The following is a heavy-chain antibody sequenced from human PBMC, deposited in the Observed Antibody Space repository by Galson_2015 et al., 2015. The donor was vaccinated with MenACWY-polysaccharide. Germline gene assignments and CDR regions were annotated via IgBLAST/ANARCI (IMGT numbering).Heavy chain of an antibody. V-gene: IGHV4-61*01. J-gene: IGHJ5*02. CDR3: AREPTYSGSFGWFDP. D-gene: IGHD1-26*01. CDR1: GGSVSSGTYS. CDR2: MSYSGSA. Sequence: SETLSLTCTVSGGSVSSGTYSWSWLRQPPGKGLEWIGYMSYSGSANHNPSLKSRVTISIDTSKNQFSLMLTSVTAADTAMYYCAREPTYSGSFGWFDPWGQGTLVTVSS.